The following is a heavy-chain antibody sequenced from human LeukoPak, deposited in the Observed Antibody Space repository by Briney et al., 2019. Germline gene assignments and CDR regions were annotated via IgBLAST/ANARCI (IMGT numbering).Heavy chain of an antibody. Sequence: GGSLRLSCAASGFTFSDYYMSWIRQAPGKGLEWVSYISSSGSTIYYADSVKGRFTISRDNAKNSLYLQMNSLRAEDTAVYYCARDSGRITMVVVAVSFRTGPGHYYGMDVWGQGTTVTVSS. CDR3: ARDSGRITMVVVAVSFRTGPGHYYGMDV. D-gene: IGHD3-22*01. J-gene: IGHJ6*02. V-gene: IGHV3-11*01. CDR1: GFTFSDYY. CDR2: ISSSGSTI.